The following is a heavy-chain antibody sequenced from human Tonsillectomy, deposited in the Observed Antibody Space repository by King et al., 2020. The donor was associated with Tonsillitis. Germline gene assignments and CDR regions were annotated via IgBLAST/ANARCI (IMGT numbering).Heavy chain of an antibody. CDR3: ARDPYGPFDY. J-gene: IGHJ4*02. Sequence: VQLQQWGAGLLKPSETLSLTCAVYGGSFNDNYWIWIRQPPGKGLEWIGEINHSGSTNYNPSLKRRVTISVDTSKNQFSLNLSSVTAADTAVYYCARDPYGPFDYWGQGTLVSVSS. V-gene: IGHV4-34*01. CDR1: GGSFNDNY. CDR2: INHSGST. D-gene: IGHD4-17*01.